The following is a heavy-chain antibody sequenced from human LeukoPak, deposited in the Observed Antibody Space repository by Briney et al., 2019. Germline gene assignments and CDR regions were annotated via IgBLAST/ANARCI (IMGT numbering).Heavy chain of an antibody. CDR3: ARETNRGGNDAFDI. J-gene: IGHJ3*02. CDR2: ISSSSSYI. CDR1: GFTFSSYS. V-gene: IGHV3-21*01. D-gene: IGHD4-23*01. Sequence: GGSLRLSCAASGFTFSSYSMNWVRQAPGKGLEWVSSISSSSSYIYYADSVKGRFTISRDNAKNSLYLQMNSLRAEDTAVYYCARETNRGGNDAFDIWGQGTMVTVSS.